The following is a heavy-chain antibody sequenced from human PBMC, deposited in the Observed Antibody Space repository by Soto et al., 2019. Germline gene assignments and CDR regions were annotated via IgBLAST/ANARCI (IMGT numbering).Heavy chain of an antibody. CDR1: GFSFSGFE. CDR3: TRYLFHYPVDYGMDV. V-gene: IGHV3-73*02. Sequence: EVQLVESGGGLVQPGGCLKLSCAASGFSFSGFEMQWVRQASGKGLEWVGRMRSKANSYATAYGASEKGRFTVSRDDSKNTVSLQMSSLQTEDTAIYYCTRYLFHYPVDYGMDVWGQGTTVTVSS. CDR2: MRSKANSYAT. D-gene: IGHD5-12*01. J-gene: IGHJ6*02.